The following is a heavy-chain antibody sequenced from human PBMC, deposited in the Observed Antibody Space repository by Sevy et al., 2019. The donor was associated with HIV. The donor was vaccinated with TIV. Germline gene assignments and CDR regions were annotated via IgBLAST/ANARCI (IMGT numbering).Heavy chain of an antibody. D-gene: IGHD1-26*01. CDR3: ARDRGMYGDNLLDYFDY. CDR1: GFTPSTYG. CDR2: IGYDGSNK. J-gene: IGHJ4*02. Sequence: GGSLRLSCAASGFTPSTYGMHWVRQAPGKGLEWVAVIGYDGSNKYYADSVRGRFTISRDNSKNTLFLQMDSLRGEDTAVYYCARDRGMYGDNLLDYFDYWGQGTLVTVSS. V-gene: IGHV3-33*01.